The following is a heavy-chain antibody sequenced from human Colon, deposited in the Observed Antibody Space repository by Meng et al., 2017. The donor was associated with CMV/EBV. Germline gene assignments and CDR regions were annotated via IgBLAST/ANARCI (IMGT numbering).Heavy chain of an antibody. CDR3: AKDIRSAATRDFDS. V-gene: IGHV3-9*01. Sequence: GGSLRLSCAASGFRFDSYAMHWVRQVPGKGLEWVSIITWNSGTVYYADSVRGRFTISRDNAKNSLYLQMDSLTTEDTALYFCAKDIRSAATRDFDSWGQGTLVTVSS. D-gene: IGHD1-26*01. CDR2: ITWNSGTV. CDR1: GFRFDSYA. J-gene: IGHJ4*02.